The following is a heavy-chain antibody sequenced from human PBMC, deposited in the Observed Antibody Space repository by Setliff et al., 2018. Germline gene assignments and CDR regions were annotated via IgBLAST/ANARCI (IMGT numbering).Heavy chain of an antibody. CDR3: ARESGYYYDSSGYYTDAFDI. V-gene: IGHV1-18*01. CDR2: ISAYNGNT. CDR1: GYTFTSYG. J-gene: IGHJ3*02. D-gene: IGHD3-22*01. Sequence: ASVKVSCKASGYTFTSYGISWVRQAPGQGLEWMGWISAYNGNTNYAQKLQGRVTMTTGTSTSTAYMELRSLRSDDTAVYYCARESGYYYDSSGYYTDAFDIWGQGTMVTVSS.